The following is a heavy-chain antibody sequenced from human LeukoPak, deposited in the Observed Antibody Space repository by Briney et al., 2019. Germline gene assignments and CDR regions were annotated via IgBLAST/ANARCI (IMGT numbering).Heavy chain of an antibody. CDR1: GYTFTSYG. Sequence: ASVKVSCKASGYTFTSYGISWVRQAPGQGLEWMGGIIPIFGTANYAQKFQGRVTITTDESTSTAYMELSSLRSEDTAGYYCARPVVPAAMGSWFDPWGQGTLVTVSS. CDR3: ARPVVPAAMGSWFDP. J-gene: IGHJ5*02. V-gene: IGHV1-69*05. CDR2: IIPIFGTA. D-gene: IGHD2-2*01.